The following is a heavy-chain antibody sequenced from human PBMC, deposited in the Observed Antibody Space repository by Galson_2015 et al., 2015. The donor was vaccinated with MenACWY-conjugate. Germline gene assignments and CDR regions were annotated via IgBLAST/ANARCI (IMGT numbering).Heavy chain of an antibody. D-gene: IGHD6-13*01. CDR1: GFTFSSCA. CDR2: ISGSGGST. Sequence: SLRLSCAASGFTFSSCAMTWVRQAPGKGLEWVSVISGSGGSTYYADSVKGRFTISRDNSKNTLYLQMNSLRAEDTAVYYCAKDGRSSSWRNLFNWFDPWGQGTLVTVSS. V-gene: IGHV3-23*01. J-gene: IGHJ5*02. CDR3: AKDGRSSSWRNLFNWFDP.